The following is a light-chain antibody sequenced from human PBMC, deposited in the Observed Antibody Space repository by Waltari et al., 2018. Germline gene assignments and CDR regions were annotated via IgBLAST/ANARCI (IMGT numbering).Light chain of an antibody. CDR2: RNT. J-gene: IGLJ3*02. V-gene: IGLV1-40*01. Sequence: QSVLTQPPSISGAPGQKVTIPCTGGSSNFGAGYAVHWYQQFPGAAPKLLIFRNTNRASVVLGRFSASKSGTSAALAIVGLQSEDEGVYYGQSFDSSLSASVFGGGTKLTVL. CDR3: QSFDSSLSASV. CDR1: SSNFGAGYA.